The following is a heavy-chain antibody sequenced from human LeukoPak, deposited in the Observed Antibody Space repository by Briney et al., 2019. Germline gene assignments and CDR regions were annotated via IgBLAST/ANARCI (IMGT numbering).Heavy chain of an antibody. V-gene: IGHV3-30*01. D-gene: IGHD5-24*01. CDR2: ISYDGSNK. CDR3: AREMRRDGYNEGFDY. J-gene: IGHJ4*02. Sequence: GGSLRLSCAAPGLTFSSYAMHWVRQAPGKGLEWVAVISYDGSNKYYADSVKGRFTISRDNSKDTLYLQMNSLRAEDTAVYYCAREMRRDGYNEGFDYWGQGTLVTVSS. CDR1: GLTFSSYA.